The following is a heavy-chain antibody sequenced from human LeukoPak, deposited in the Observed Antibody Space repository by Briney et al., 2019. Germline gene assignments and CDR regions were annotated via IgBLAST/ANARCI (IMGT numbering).Heavy chain of an antibody. V-gene: IGHV4-38-2*01. CDR1: GYSISSGYY. CDR3: AGKYYYDSSGYFYVDY. CDR2: IYHSGST. Sequence: SETLSLTCVVSGYSISSGYYWGWIRQSPGKGLEWLGSIYHSGSTYYNPSLKSRVTISVDTSKNQFSLKLSSVTAADTAVYYCAGKYYYDSSGYFYVDYWGQGTLVTVSS. D-gene: IGHD3-22*01. J-gene: IGHJ4*02.